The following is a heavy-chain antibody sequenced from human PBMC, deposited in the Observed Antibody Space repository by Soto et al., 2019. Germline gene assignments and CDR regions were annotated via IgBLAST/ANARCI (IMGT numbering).Heavy chain of an antibody. J-gene: IGHJ4*02. Sequence: WGSLRLSCEASGFTFNNFAMSWVRQAPGMGLEWVSTVSGRSATTYSADSVKGRFTISRDNSKNTLLLQMNSLRAEDTAVYFCAKGYSDSPKNSFDSWGQGALVTVSS. CDR2: VSGRSATT. V-gene: IGHV3-23*01. CDR1: GFTFNNFA. CDR3: AKGYSDSPKNSFDS. D-gene: IGHD5-12*01.